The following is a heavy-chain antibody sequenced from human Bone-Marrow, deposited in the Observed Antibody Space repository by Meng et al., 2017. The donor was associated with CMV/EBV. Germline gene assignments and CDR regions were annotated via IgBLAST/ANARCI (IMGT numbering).Heavy chain of an antibody. J-gene: IGHJ6*02. CDR3: AREEIVVVPAAIVVYYYYGMDV. CDR1: GYTFTAYY. D-gene: IGHD2-2*02. V-gene: IGHV1-2*02. Sequence: ASVKVSCKASGYTFTAYYIHWVRQAPGQGLKWLGWINPDSGGTKHAQKFQGRVTMTRDTSITTAYMELNRLRSDDTAVYYCAREEIVVVPAAIVVYYYYGMDVWGQGTTVTVSS. CDR2: INPDSGGT.